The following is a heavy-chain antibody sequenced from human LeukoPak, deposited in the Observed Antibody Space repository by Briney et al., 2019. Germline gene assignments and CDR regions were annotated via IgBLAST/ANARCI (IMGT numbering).Heavy chain of an antibody. CDR1: GGSFSGYY. J-gene: IGHJ5*02. Sequence: SETLSLTCAVYGGSFSGYYWSWIRQPPRKGLDWMGEINHSGSTNYNPSLKSRVTISVNTSKNQFSLKLSAVTAADTAVYYGARRAVVPAATQQFDPWGQGTLVTVSS. V-gene: IGHV4-34*01. CDR2: INHSGST. D-gene: IGHD2-2*01. CDR3: ARRAVVPAATQQFDP.